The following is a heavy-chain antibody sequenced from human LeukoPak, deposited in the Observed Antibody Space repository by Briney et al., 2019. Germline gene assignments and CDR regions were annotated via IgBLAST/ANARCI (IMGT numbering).Heavy chain of an antibody. CDR2: IYYSGST. CDR3: AREKQLVPHFDY. V-gene: IGHV4-59*11. D-gene: IGHD6-6*01. J-gene: IGHJ4*02. Sequence: SDTLSLTCTVSGGSISSHYWSWIRQPPGKGLEWIGYIYYSGSTNYNPSLKSRVTISVDTSKDQFSLKLSSVTAADTAVYYCAREKQLVPHFDYWGQGTLVTASS. CDR1: GGSISSHY.